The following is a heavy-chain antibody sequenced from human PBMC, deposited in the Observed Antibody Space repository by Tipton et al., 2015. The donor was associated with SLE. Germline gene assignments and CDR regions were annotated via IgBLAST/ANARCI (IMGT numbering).Heavy chain of an antibody. Sequence: TLSLTCTVSGGSISSSSYYWGWIRQPPGKGLEWIGSIYYSGSTYYNPSLKSRVTISVDTSKNQFSLKLTSVTAADTAVYSCARGLRLRSDAFDVCGHGTLVTVPS. V-gene: IGHV4-39*01. CDR3: ARGLRLRSDAFDV. D-gene: IGHD5-12*01. CDR1: GGSISSSSYY. CDR2: IYYSGST. J-gene: IGHJ3*01.